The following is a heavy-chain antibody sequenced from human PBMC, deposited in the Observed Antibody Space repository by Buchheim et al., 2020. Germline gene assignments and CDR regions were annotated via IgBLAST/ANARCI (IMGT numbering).Heavy chain of an antibody. D-gene: IGHD2-15*01. J-gene: IGHJ6*02. V-gene: IGHV4-4*02. CDR2: IYHSGST. Sequence: QVQLQESGPGLVKPSGTLSLTCAVSGGSISSSNWWSWVRQPPGKGLEWIGEIYHSGSTNYNPSLKSRVTISVDKSKHQFSLKLSSVTAADTAVYYCARFEGYCSGGSCYNGYYYYGMDVWGQGTT. CDR3: ARFEGYCSGGSCYNGYYYYGMDV. CDR1: GGSISSSNW.